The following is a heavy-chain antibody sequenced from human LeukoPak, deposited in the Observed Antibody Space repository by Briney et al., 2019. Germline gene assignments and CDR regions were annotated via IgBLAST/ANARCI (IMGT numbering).Heavy chain of an antibody. CDR3: AKVESTVNWFDP. CDR2: ISSNGGST. J-gene: IGHJ5*02. D-gene: IGHD4-17*01. CDR1: GFTFSSYV. V-gene: IGHV3-64*04. Sequence: GSLRLSCSASGFTFSSYVMDWVRQAPGKGLEFVSAISSNGGSTYYADSVKGRFTISRDNSKNTLYLQMNSLRAEDTAVYYCAKVESTVNWFDPWGQGTLVTVSS.